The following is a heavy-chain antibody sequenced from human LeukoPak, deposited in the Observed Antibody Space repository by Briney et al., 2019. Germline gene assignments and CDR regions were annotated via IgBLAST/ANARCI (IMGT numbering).Heavy chain of an antibody. CDR1: GFTFSSYA. Sequence: PGGSLRLSCAASGFTFSSYAVSWVRQAPGKGLEWVSAISGSGGSTYYADSVKGRFTISRDNSKNTLYLQMNSLRAEDTAVYYCAKDFIHGSGKDAFDIWGQGTMVTVSS. CDR2: ISGSGGST. CDR3: AKDFIHGSGKDAFDI. V-gene: IGHV3-23*01. J-gene: IGHJ3*02. D-gene: IGHD3-10*01.